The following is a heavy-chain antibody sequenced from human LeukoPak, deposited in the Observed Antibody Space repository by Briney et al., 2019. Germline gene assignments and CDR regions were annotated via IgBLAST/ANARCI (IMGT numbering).Heavy chain of an antibody. Sequence: GRSLRLSCAASGFTFSSYAMHWVRQAPGKGLEWVAFISHDGAITIYADSAKGRFTISRDSSQSTLYLQMNSLTAEDTAVYYCAAPGVPAATYYFDYWGQGTLVTVSS. D-gene: IGHD2-2*01. J-gene: IGHJ4*02. V-gene: IGHV3-30*04. CDR1: GFTFSSYA. CDR3: AAPGVPAATYYFDY. CDR2: ISHDGAIT.